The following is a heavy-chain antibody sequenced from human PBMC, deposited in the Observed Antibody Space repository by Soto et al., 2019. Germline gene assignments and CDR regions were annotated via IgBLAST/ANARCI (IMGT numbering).Heavy chain of an antibody. V-gene: IGHV3-23*01. CDR1: GFTFSIYA. Sequence: EVQLLESGGGLVQPGGSLRLSCAASGFTFSIYAMSWVRQATGKGLEWVSAISGSGGSTYYADSVKGRFTISRDNSKNTLYLQMNSLRAEDTAVYYCAKGSRTSQWEPLGWGQGTLVTVSS. CDR2: ISGSGGST. D-gene: IGHD1-26*01. J-gene: IGHJ4*02. CDR3: AKGSRTSQWEPLG.